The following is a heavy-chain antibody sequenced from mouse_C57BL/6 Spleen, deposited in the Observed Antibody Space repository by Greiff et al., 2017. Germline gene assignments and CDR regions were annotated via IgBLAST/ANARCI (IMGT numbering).Heavy chain of an antibody. CDR3: AGQKFAY. CDR2: ISSGSSTI. V-gene: IGHV5-17*01. J-gene: IGHJ3*01. Sequence: EVQVVESGGGLVKPGGSLKLSCAASGFTFSDYGMHWVRQAPEKGLEWVAYISSGSSTIYYADTVKGRFTIYRDNAKNTLFLQKTGLRSDDTAMYYCAGQKFAYWGQGTLVTVSA. CDR1: GFTFSDYG.